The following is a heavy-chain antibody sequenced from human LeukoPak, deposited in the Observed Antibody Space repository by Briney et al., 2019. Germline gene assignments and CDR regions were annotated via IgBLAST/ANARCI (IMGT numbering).Heavy chain of an antibody. CDR2: IYYSGSA. CDR3: ARDSGVSGDFGY. V-gene: IGHV4-59*01. D-gene: IGHD3-3*01. J-gene: IGHJ4*02. Sequence: PSETLSLTCTVSGGSISSYYWSWIRQPPGKGPEWIGYIYYSGSANYNPSLKSRVTISVDTSKNQFSLKLSSVTAADTAVYYCARDSGVSGDFGYWGQGTLVTVSS. CDR1: GGSISSYY.